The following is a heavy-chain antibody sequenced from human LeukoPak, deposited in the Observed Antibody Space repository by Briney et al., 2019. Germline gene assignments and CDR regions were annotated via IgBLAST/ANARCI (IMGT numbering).Heavy chain of an antibody. CDR2: INPYSGDT. Sequence: ASVKVSCKASGYSFTCYYMHWVRQAPGQGFEWMGWINPYSGDTNYAQKFQGRVTVTRDTSISTAYMDLRRLRSDDTAVYYCARLVHSGLGEDDYWGQGTLVTVSS. CDR3: ARLVHSGLGEDDY. J-gene: IGHJ4*02. D-gene: IGHD3-16*01. V-gene: IGHV1-2*02. CDR1: GYSFTCYY.